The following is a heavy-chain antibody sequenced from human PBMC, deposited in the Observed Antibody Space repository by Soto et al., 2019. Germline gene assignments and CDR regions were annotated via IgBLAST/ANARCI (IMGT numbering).Heavy chain of an antibody. CDR2: INAGNGKT. V-gene: IGHV1-3*01. Sequence: ASVKVSCKASGYTCTTYAMHWVRQAHGQRVEWMGWINAGNGKTKYSQKFQGRVTMTRDTSATTAYMDLSSLRSEDTAVYYCARAGDDCSTTNCYMIDYWGQGTLVTVSS. CDR1: GYTCTTYA. J-gene: IGHJ4*02. D-gene: IGHD2-2*02. CDR3: ARAGDDCSTTNCYMIDY.